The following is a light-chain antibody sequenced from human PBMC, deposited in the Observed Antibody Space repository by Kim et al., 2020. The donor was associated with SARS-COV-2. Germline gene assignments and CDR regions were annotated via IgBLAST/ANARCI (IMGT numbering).Light chain of an antibody. V-gene: IGLV1-40*01. CDR3: QSYDSGLSGWV. CDR1: SSNNGADYD. J-gene: IGLJ3*02. Sequence: QRVTISCTGSSSNNGADYDVHWYQYLPGTGPKHIIISNGSRPSGVPDRFCGSKSDTATSLAITGLQAEDEADYYYQSYDSGLSGWVFGGGTQLTVL. CDR2: SNG.